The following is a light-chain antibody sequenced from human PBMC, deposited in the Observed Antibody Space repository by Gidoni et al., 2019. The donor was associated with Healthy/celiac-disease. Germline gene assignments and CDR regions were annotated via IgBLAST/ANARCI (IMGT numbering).Light chain of an antibody. J-gene: IGLJ2*01. CDR3: LLSYSGALVV. Sequence: HAVVTQAPSLPVSPGATVTLTCGSSTGAVTSGHYPYWFQQKPGQAPRTLIYDTSNKHSWTPARFSGSLLGGKAALTLSGAQPEDEAEYYCLLSYSGALVVFGGGTKLTVL. CDR1: TGAVTSGHY. CDR2: DTS. V-gene: IGLV7-46*01.